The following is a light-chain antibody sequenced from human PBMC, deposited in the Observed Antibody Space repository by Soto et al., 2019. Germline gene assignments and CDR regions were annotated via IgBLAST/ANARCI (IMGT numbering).Light chain of an antibody. V-gene: IGLV1-51*01. Sequence: QSVLTQPPSVSAAPGQKVTISCSGSSSNIGSNSVSWYRQLPGTAPKLLIYDNHKRPSGIPDRFSGSKSGTSATLGITGLQTGDEADYYCGTWDTSLSAGVFGGGTRSPS. CDR3: GTWDTSLSAGV. CDR2: DNH. J-gene: IGLJ2*01. CDR1: SSNIGSNS.